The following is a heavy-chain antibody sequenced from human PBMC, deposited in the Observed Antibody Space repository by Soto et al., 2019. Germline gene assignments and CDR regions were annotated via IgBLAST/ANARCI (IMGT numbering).Heavy chain of an antibody. Sequence: PSETLSLTCTVSGGSISSGDYYWSWIRQPPGKGLEWIGYIYYSGSTYYNPSLKSRVTISVDTSKNQFSLKLSSVTAADTAVYYCARAGPYDSPAYFDLWGRGTLVTVSS. CDR2: IYYSGST. J-gene: IGHJ2*01. CDR1: GGSISSGDYY. CDR3: ARAGPYDSPAYFDL. V-gene: IGHV4-30-4*01. D-gene: IGHD3-9*01.